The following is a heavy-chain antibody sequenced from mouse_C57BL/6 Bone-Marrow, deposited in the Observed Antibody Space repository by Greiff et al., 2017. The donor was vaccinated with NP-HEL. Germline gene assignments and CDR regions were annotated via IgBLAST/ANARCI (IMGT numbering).Heavy chain of an antibody. Sequence: VQLQQSGPELVKPGASVKISCKASGYSFTGYYMNWVKQSPEKSLEWIGEINPSTGGTTYNQKFKAKATLTVDKSSSTAYMQLKSLTSEDSAVYYCARRGYEFAYWGQGTLVTVSA. CDR2: INPSTGGT. D-gene: IGHD2-2*01. CDR1: GYSFTGYY. J-gene: IGHJ3*01. CDR3: ARRGYEFAY. V-gene: IGHV1-42*01.